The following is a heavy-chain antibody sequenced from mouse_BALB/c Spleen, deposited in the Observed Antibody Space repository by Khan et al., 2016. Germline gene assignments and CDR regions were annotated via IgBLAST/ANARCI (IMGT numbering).Heavy chain of an antibody. D-gene: IGHD2-1*01. Sequence: EVELVESGGGLVQPGGSRRLSCAASGFTFSSFGMHWVRQAPEKGLEWVAYISSGSSAIYYEDTVKGRFTIYRDNPKNTMFLQMTSLRSEDTAMYYCARHYGNYEMVWFAYWGQGTLVTVSA. J-gene: IGHJ3*01. CDR1: GFTFSSFG. CDR2: ISSGSSAI. CDR3: ARHYGNYEMVWFAY. V-gene: IGHV5-17*02.